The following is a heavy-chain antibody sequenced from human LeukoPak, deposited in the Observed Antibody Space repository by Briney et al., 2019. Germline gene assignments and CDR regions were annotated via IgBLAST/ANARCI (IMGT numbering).Heavy chain of an antibody. CDR2: IYPNSGGT. J-gene: IGHJ4*02. V-gene: IGHV1-2*02. D-gene: IGHD4-17*01. CDR3: ARVVGFGDYPFDY. CDR1: GYTFSGHY. Sequence: GASVKVSCKASGYTFSGHYMHWVRQAPGQGLEWMGWIYPNSGGTNYAQKFQGRVTMTRDTSISTVYMELRRLKSDDTAMYYCARVVGFGDYPFDYWGQGTLVTVSS.